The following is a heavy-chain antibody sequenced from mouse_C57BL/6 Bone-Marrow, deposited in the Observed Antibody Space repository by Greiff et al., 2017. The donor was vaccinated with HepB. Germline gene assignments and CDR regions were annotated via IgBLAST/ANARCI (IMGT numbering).Heavy chain of an antibody. CDR1: GFTFSDAW. Sequence: DVQLVESGGGLVQPGGSMKLSCAASGFTFSDAWMDWVRQSPEKGLEWVAEIRNKANNHATYYAESVKGRFTISRDDSKSSVYLQMNSLRAEDTGIYYCTGYYGSSLAWFAYWGQGTLVTVSA. CDR3: TGYYGSSLAWFAY. J-gene: IGHJ3*01. CDR2: IRNKANNHAT. V-gene: IGHV6-6*01. D-gene: IGHD1-1*01.